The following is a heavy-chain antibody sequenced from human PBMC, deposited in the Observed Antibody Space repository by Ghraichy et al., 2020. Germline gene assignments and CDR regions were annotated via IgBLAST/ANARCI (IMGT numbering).Heavy chain of an antibody. CDR3: ARSPPRYYYGSGSYYNAAPYFDY. Sequence: SQTLSLTCAVYGGSFSGYYWSWIRQPPGKGLEWIGEINHSGSTNYNPSLKSRVTISVDTSKNQSSLKLSSVTAADTAVYYCARSPPRYYYGSGSYYNAAPYFDYWGQGTLVTVSS. CDR1: GGSFSGYY. V-gene: IGHV4-34*01. CDR2: INHSGST. D-gene: IGHD3-10*01. J-gene: IGHJ4*02.